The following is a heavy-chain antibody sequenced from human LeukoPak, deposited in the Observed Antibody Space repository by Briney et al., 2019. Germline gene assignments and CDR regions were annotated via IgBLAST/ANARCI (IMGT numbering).Heavy chain of an antibody. J-gene: IGHJ3*02. CDR3: AIVSPTVHAFDI. CDR1: GYTFSSYD. Sequence: ASVKVSCKASGYTFSSYDINWVRQATGQGPEWMGWMNPNSGNTGYAQKFQGRVSMTRNTAVSTAYMGLSLRSEDTAVYYCAIVSPTVHAFDIWGQGTMVTVSS. CDR2: MNPNSGNT. D-gene: IGHD4-11*01. V-gene: IGHV1-8*01.